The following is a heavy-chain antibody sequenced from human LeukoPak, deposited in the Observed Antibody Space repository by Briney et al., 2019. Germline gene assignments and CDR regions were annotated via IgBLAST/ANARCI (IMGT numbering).Heavy chain of an antibody. Sequence: ASVKVSCKASGYTFTSYAMNWVRQAPGQGLEWMGWINTNTGNPTYAQGFTGRFVSSLDTSVSTAYLQISSLKAEDTAVYYCARDEGVTIFGVVRYYYGMDVWGQGITVTVSS. V-gene: IGHV7-4-1*02. CDR2: INTNTGNP. J-gene: IGHJ6*02. CDR1: GYTFTSYA. D-gene: IGHD3-3*01. CDR3: ARDEGVTIFGVVRYYYGMDV.